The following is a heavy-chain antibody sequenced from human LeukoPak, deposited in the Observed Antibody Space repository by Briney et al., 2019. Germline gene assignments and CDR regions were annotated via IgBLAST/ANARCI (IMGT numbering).Heavy chain of an antibody. V-gene: IGHV3-49*03. D-gene: IGHD3-10*01. CDR2: IRSKAYGGTT. CDR3: TRGNGSGSYYSRAFDI. Sequence: GGSLRLSCTASGFTFGDYAMSWFRQAPGKGLEWVGFIRSKAYGGTTEYAASVKGRFTISRDDSKSIAYLQMNSLKTEDTAVYYCTRGNGSGSYYSRAFDIWGQGTMVTVSS. CDR1: GFTFGDYA. J-gene: IGHJ3*02.